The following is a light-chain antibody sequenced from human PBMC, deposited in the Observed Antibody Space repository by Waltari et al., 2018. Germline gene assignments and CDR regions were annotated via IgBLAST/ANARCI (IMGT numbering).Light chain of an antibody. Sequence: QSVLTQPPSASGTPGQRAITSCSGSTSNIGNNPVNLYQQLPGTAPKVLIYNDNQRPWGVPDRFSVSKSGPSASLAISGLQSDDEADYYCAARDDSLNVWVFGGGTKVTVL. V-gene: IGLV1-44*01. CDR2: NDN. J-gene: IGLJ3*02. CDR1: TSNIGNNP. CDR3: AARDDSLNVWV.